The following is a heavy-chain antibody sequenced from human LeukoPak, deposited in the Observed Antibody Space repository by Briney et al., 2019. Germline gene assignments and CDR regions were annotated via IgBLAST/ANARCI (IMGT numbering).Heavy chain of an antibody. J-gene: IGHJ4*02. CDR3: ARHRAGGSGMAVDY. CDR1: GGSISSSNW. D-gene: IGHD3-10*01. Sequence: SETLSLTCAVSGGSISSSNWWSWVRQPPGKGLEWIGEINHSGSTNYNPSLKSRLTISVDTSKNQFSLKVSSVTAADTAVYYCARHRAGGSGMAVDYWGQGTLVTVSS. CDR2: INHSGST. V-gene: IGHV4-4*02.